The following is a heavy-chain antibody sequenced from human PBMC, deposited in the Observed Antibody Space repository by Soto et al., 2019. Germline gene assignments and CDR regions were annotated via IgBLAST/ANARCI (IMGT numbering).Heavy chain of an antibody. Sequence: GGSLRLSCAASGFTFSSYWMHWVRQAPGKGLVWVSRINSDGSSTSYADSVKGRFTISRDNAKNTLYLQMNSLRAEDTAVYYCARGDRDVVVPAAQYYYYYGMDVWGQGTTVTVSS. CDR2: INSDGSST. CDR3: ARGDRDVVVPAAQYYYYYGMDV. D-gene: IGHD2-2*01. J-gene: IGHJ6*02. V-gene: IGHV3-74*01. CDR1: GFTFSSYW.